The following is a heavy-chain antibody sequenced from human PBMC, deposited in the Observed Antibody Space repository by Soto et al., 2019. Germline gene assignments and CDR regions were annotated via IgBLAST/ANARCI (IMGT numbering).Heavy chain of an antibody. CDR1: GFSLSTTGVG. Sequence: QITLEESGPTLVKPTQTLTLTCSFSGFSLSTTGVGVGWIRQPPGKALEWLALIYWDDEKSYSPSLKSRLTITKDTSKDQVVLTMTNMDPVDTATYYCAHRPSHFSPSGFDIWGQGTMVTVSS. D-gene: IGHD1-26*01. CDR3: AHRPSHFSPSGFDI. J-gene: IGHJ3*02. V-gene: IGHV2-5*02. CDR2: IYWDDEK.